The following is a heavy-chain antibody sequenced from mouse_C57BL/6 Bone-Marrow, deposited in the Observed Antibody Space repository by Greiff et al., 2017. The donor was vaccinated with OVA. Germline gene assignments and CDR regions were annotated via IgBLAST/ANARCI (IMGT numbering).Heavy chain of an antibody. D-gene: IGHD1-1*01. CDR3: ARTTVVARGTYLDV. CDR1: GYTFTSYW. CDR2: IDPNSGGT. V-gene: IGHV1-72*01. Sequence: QVHVKQSGAELVKPGASVKLSCKASGYTFTSYWMHWVKQRPGRGLEWIGRIDPNSGGTKYNEKFKSKATLTVDKPSSTAYMQLSSLTSEDSAVYYCARTTVVARGTYLDVWGTGTTVTVSS. J-gene: IGHJ1*03.